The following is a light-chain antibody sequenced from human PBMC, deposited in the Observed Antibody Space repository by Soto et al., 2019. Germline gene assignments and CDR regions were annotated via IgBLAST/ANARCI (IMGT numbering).Light chain of an antibody. CDR1: QPIDTY. CDR2: AAS. J-gene: IGKJ2*01. CDR3: QQSTGIPYT. V-gene: IGKV1-39*01. Sequence: DIQMTQSPSSLSASVGDRVTITCRASQPIDTYLNWYQQNPGKAPTLLIYAASTWQNGVPSRFSGSGSGTDFTLTISSLPPEDFAAYYCQQSTGIPYTFGQGTKLEIK.